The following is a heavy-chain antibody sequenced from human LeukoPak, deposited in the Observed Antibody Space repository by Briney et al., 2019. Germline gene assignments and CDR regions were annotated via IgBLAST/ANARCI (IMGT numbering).Heavy chain of an antibody. CDR2: IYSGGST. CDR3: ASSLYTYYYGSGSYYKDYYYGMDV. D-gene: IGHD3-10*01. Sequence: GGSLRLSCAASGFTVSSNYMSWVRQAPGKGLEWVSVIYSGGSTYYADSVKGRFTISRDNSKNTLYLQMNSLRAEDTAVYYCASSLYTYYYGSGSYYKDYYYGMDVWGQGTTVTVSS. J-gene: IGHJ6*02. V-gene: IGHV3-66*01. CDR1: GFTVSSNY.